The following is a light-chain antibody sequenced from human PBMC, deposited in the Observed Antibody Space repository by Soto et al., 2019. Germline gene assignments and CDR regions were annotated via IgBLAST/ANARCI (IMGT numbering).Light chain of an antibody. V-gene: IGKV3-20*01. J-gene: IGKJ1*01. CDR3: QQYGSSGT. Sequence: EIVLTQSPAILSVSPGESATLSCRASQSVSNNYLAWYQQKPGQAPRLLIYGASNRATGIPDRFSGSGSGTDFTLTISRLEPEDFAVYYCQQYGSSGTFGQGTKVDI. CDR1: QSVSNNY. CDR2: GAS.